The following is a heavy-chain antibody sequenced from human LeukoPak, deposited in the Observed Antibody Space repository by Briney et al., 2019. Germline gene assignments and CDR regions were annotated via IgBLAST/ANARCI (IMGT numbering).Heavy chain of an antibody. Sequence: SQTLSLTCTVSDGSISSSSYYWGWIRQPPGKGLEGIGGIYYSGSTYYNPSLKSRVTRSVDTSKNQFSLKLSSVTAADTAVYYCARDDFWSGYANYYYYYYMDVRGKGTTVTVSS. D-gene: IGHD3-3*01. CDR3: ARDDFWSGYANYYYYYYMDV. J-gene: IGHJ6*03. V-gene: IGHV4-39*02. CDR2: IYYSGST. CDR1: DGSISSSSYY.